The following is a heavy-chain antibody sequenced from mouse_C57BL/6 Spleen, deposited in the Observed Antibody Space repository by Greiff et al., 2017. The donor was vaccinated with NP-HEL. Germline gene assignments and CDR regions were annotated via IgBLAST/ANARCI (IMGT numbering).Heavy chain of an antibody. CDR1: GYTFTSYW. D-gene: IGHD3-2*02. V-gene: IGHV1-59*01. CDR3: ATDSSGHYAMDY. CDR2: IDPSDSYT. J-gene: IGHJ4*01. Sequence: VQLQQSGAELVRPGTSVKLSCKASGYTFTSYWMHWVKQRPGQGLEWIGVIDPSDSYTNYNQKFKGKATLTVDTSSSTAYMQLSSLTSEDSAVYYCATDSSGHYAMDYWGQGTSVTVSS.